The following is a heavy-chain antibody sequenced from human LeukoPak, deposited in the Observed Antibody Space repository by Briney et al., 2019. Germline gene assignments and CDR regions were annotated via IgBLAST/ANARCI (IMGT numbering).Heavy chain of an antibody. D-gene: IGHD4-17*01. V-gene: IGHV4-59*01. CDR3: ARTRDYGAYGGYGMDV. J-gene: IGHJ6*02. CDR1: GGSISSYY. Sequence: SETLFLTCTVSGGSISSYYWSWIRQPPGKGLEWIGYIYYSGSTNYNPSLKSRVTISVDPSKDQFSLKLSSVTAADTAVYYCARTRDYGAYGGYGMDVWGQGTTVTVSS. CDR2: IYYSGST.